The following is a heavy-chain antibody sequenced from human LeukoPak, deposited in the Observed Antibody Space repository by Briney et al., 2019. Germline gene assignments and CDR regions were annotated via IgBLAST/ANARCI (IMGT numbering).Heavy chain of an antibody. CDR2: ISWNSGSI. Sequence: PGGSLRLSCAASGFTFDDYAMHWVRQAPGKGLEWVSGISWNSGSIGYADSVKGRFTISRDNAKNYLYLQMNSLRAEDTALYYCAKDIVRSSLAAAGFDYWGQGTLVTVSS. CDR3: AKDIVRSSLAAAGFDY. V-gene: IGHV3-9*01. J-gene: IGHJ4*02. D-gene: IGHD6-13*01. CDR1: GFTFDDYA.